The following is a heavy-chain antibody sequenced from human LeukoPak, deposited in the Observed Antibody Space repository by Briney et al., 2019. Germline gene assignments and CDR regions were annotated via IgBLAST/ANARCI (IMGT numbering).Heavy chain of an antibody. J-gene: IGHJ4*02. CDR2: ISYDGSNQ. V-gene: IGHV3-30*04. CDR1: GFTFSSYA. Sequence: PGGSLRLSCAGSGFTFSSYAMHWVRQAPGKGLEWVAVISYDGSNQYYADSVKGRFTISRDNSKNTLYLQMNSLRAEDTAVYYCARADFIVVVVPAYYFDYWGQGTLVTVSS. D-gene: IGHD2-15*01. CDR3: ARADFIVVVVPAYYFDY.